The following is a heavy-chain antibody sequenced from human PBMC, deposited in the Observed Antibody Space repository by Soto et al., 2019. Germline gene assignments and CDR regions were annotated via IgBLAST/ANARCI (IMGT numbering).Heavy chain of an antibody. D-gene: IGHD6-13*01. V-gene: IGHV3-33*01. CDR3: ARDNSSSWYGQTNWFDP. CDR1: GFTFSSYG. Sequence: QVQLGESGGGVVQPGRSLRLSCAASGFTFSSYGMHWVRQAPGKGLEWVAVIRYDGSNKYYADSVKGRFTISRDNSKNTLYLQMNSLRAEDTAVYYCARDNSSSWYGQTNWFDPWGQGTLVTVSS. CDR2: IRYDGSNK. J-gene: IGHJ5*02.